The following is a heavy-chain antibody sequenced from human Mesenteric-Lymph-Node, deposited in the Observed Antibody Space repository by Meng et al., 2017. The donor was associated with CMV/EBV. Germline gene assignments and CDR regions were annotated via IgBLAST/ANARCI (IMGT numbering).Heavy chain of an antibody. CDR1: GGSISSYF. J-gene: IGHJ4*02. CDR3: AREPYSGRYFDF. CDR2: IYYSGST. V-gene: IGHV4-59*01. D-gene: IGHD5-12*01. Sequence: GSLRLSCTVSGGSISSYFWSWIRQPPGKGLEWIGYIYYSGSTNYNPSLKSRVTISGDTSKSQFSLRLTSVTAADTAVYFCAREPYSGRYFDFWGQGTLVTVSS.